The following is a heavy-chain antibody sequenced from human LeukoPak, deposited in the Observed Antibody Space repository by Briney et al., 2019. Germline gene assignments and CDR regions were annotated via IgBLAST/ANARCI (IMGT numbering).Heavy chain of an antibody. CDR3: ATPPVWFGEFMSGNSILGYFQD. D-gene: IGHD3-10*01. Sequence: ASVKVSCKISGHTLTELSIHWVRQAPGKGLEWMGGFDTQEGETLFAQNFQGRVTMTEDTSSDTAYMELSSLTSEDTAVYYCATPPVWFGEFMSGNSILGYFQDWGQGTLVTVSS. CDR2: FDTQEGET. V-gene: IGHV1-24*01. CDR1: GHTLTELS. J-gene: IGHJ1*01.